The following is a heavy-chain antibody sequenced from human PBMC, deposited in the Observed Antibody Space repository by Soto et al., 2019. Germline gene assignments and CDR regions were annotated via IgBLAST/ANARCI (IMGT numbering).Heavy chain of an antibody. CDR1: GGSMSSYY. D-gene: IGHD3-3*01. V-gene: IGHV4-4*07. CDR2: VYSSGGT. CDR3: ARGQRFSDWFDP. J-gene: IGHJ5*02. Sequence: SETLSLTCTVSGGSMSSYYWTWIRQPAGKGLEWIGRVYSSGGTHYNPSLKSRVTISLDTSKNQFSLRLLSVADADTAVYYCARGQRFSDWFDPWGQGTLVTVSS.